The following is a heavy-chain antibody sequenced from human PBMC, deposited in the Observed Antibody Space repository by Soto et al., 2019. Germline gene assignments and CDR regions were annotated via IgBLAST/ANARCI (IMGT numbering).Heavy chain of an antibody. V-gene: IGHV1-18*01. CDR1: GYTFSTYG. CDR2: IGAYNDDT. Sequence: QVQLVQSGAEVKKPGASVKVSCKASGYTFSTYGFSWVRQAPGQGLEWMGWIGAYNDDTNYAQNFQGRVTMTTDTSTTTSYMELRNLRSDDTAVYFCARDWRGAEGFDPWGQGTPVTVSS. J-gene: IGHJ5*02. D-gene: IGHD3-3*01. CDR3: ARDWRGAEGFDP.